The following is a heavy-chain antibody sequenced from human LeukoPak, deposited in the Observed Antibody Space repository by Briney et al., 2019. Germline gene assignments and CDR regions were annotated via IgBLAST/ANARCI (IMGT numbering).Heavy chain of an antibody. CDR3: AREGLAMVRGVPY. J-gene: IGHJ4*02. V-gene: IGHV1-69*01. CDR1: GGTFSSYA. D-gene: IGHD3-10*01. CDR2: IIPIFGTA. Sequence: SVKVSCKASGGTFSSYAISWVRQAPGQGLEWMGGIIPIFGTANYAQKFQGRVTITADESTSTAYMELSSLRSEDTAVYYCAREGLAMVRGVPYWGQGTLVTVSS.